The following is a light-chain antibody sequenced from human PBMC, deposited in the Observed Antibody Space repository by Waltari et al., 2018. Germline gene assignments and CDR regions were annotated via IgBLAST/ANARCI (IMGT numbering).Light chain of an antibody. CDR3: SSYTSSSTLKL. CDR2: DVS. Sequence: QSALTQPVSVSGSPGQSITISCTGSYRDVGGYNYVSCYQQFPGEAPRLIIYDVSNWPAGVSSRVSGAKSGDTASLTISGLQTEDEADYYCSSYTSSSTLKLFGGGTKLTVL. CDR1: YRDVGGYNY. J-gene: IGLJ2*01. V-gene: IGLV2-14*03.